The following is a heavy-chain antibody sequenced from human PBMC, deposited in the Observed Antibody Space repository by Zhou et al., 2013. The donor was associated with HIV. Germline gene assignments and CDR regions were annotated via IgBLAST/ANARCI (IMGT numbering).Heavy chain of an antibody. Sequence: QVQLVQSGAEVKKPGSSVKVSCKASGGTFSSYAISWVRQAPGQGLEWMGGIIPIFGTANYAQKFQGRVTITTDESTSTAYMELSSLRSEDTAVYYCARGSFSKVPAASYYYYYYMDVWGKGTTGHRLL. V-gene: IGHV1-69*05. CDR3: ARGSFSKVPAASYYYYYYMDV. CDR2: IIPIFGTA. J-gene: IGHJ6*03. CDR1: GGTFSSYA. D-gene: IGHD2-2*01.